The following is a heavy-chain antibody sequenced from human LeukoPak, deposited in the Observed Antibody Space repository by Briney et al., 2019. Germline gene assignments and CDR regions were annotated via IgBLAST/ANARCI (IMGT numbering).Heavy chain of an antibody. Sequence: ASVKVSCKASGYTFTGYYMHWVRQAPGQGLEWMGWINPNSGGTNYAQKFQGRVTMTGDTSISTAYMELSRLRSDDTAVYYCARDDGSGSPYFDYWGQGTLVTVSS. D-gene: IGHD3-10*01. CDR1: GYTFTGYY. J-gene: IGHJ4*02. CDR2: INPNSGGT. V-gene: IGHV1-2*02. CDR3: ARDDGSGSPYFDY.